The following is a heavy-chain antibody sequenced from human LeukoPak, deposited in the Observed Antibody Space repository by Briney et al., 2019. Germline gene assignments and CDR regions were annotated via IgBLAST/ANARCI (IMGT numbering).Heavy chain of an antibody. Sequence: GGSLRLSCAASGFTFSSYGMHWVRQAPGKGLEWVAVISYDGSNKYYADSVKGRFTISRDNSKNTLYLQMNSLTTEDTAVYYCARDPAATGDYFDYWGQGTLVAVSS. CDR2: ISYDGSNK. J-gene: IGHJ4*02. CDR1: GFTFSSYG. CDR3: ARDPAATGDYFDY. V-gene: IGHV3-30*03. D-gene: IGHD6-13*01.